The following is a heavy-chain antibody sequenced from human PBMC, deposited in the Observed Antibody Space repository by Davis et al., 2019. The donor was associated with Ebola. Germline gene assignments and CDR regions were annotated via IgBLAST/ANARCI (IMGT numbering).Heavy chain of an antibody. V-gene: IGHV3-48*02. CDR1: GFTFSSYS. CDR2: ISSSSSTI. CDR3: ARERRYDSGYFDY. J-gene: IGHJ4*02. Sequence: GESLKISCAASGFTFSSYSMNWVRQAPGKGLEWVSYISSSSSTIYYPDSVKGRFTISRDNAKNSLYLQMNGLRDEDTAVYYCARERRYDSGYFDYWGQGTLVTVSS. D-gene: IGHD3-22*01.